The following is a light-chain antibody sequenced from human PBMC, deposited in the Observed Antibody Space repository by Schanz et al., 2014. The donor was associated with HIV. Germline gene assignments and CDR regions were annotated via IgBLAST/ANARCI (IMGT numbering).Light chain of an antibody. V-gene: IGKV1-5*03. Sequence: DIQMTQSPSTLSASVGDRITITCRASQSISEWLAWYQQKPGQAPNLLISEASTLESGVPSRFSGTGSGTEFTLTISSLQPLDSATYYCQQFSEYPLTFGGGTKVEL. CDR2: EAS. CDR1: QSISEW. J-gene: IGKJ4*01. CDR3: QQFSEYPLT.